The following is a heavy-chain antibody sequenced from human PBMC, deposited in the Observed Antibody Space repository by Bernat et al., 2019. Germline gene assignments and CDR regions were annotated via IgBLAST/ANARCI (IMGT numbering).Heavy chain of an antibody. CDR1: GFTFSSYG. Sequence: QVQLVESGGGVVQPGRSLRLSCAASGFTFSSYGMHWVRQAPGKGLEWGAVIWYDGSNKYYADSVKGRFTITRDNSKNTLYLQMNSLRAEDTAVYYCAREQSIAAYIDYWGQGTLVTVSS. V-gene: IGHV3-33*01. CDR3: AREQSIAAYIDY. D-gene: IGHD6-6*01. J-gene: IGHJ4*02. CDR2: IWYDGSNK.